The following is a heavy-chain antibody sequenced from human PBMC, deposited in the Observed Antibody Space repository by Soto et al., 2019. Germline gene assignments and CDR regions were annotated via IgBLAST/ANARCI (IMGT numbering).Heavy chain of an antibody. Sequence: EVQLVESGGGLVQSGGSLRLSCAASGFTFSSYWMSWVRQGPGKGPEWVANIKQDGSEKYYVDSVKGRFTISRDNAKNSLYLQMTSLRAEDTAVYHCAKSLAASPGESWGQGTLVTVSS. D-gene: IGHD2-15*01. CDR1: GFTFSSYW. V-gene: IGHV3-7*05. J-gene: IGHJ5*02. CDR3: AKSLAASPGES. CDR2: IKQDGSEK.